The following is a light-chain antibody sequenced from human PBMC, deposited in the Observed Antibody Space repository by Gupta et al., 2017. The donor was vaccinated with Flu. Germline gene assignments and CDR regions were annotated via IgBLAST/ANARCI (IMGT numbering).Light chain of an antibody. CDR3: QQTNSSPWT. CDR2: AAS. CDR1: QSISNY. Sequence: PSSLSASVGDRVTITCRASQSISNYLNWYQQKPGKAPNLLIYAASTLKSGVPSRFSGSGSGSDFTLSINRRQPDDFATYYCQQTNSSPWTFGQGTKVEIK. V-gene: IGKV1-39*01. J-gene: IGKJ1*01.